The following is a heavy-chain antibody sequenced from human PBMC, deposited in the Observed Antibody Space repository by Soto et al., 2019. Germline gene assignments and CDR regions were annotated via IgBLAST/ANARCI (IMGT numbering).Heavy chain of an antibody. Sequence: QVQLVQSGAEVKKPGSSVKVSCKASGGTFSSYAISWVRQAPGQGLEWMGGIIPIFGTANYAQKFQGRVTITADDSTTPAYMELSSLRSEDPAVYECASPPPSYCFYGLGVWGQGTTVTVSS. CDR2: IIPIFGTA. J-gene: IGHJ6*02. CDR3: ASPPPSYCFYGLGV. CDR1: GGTFSSYA. V-gene: IGHV1-69*12.